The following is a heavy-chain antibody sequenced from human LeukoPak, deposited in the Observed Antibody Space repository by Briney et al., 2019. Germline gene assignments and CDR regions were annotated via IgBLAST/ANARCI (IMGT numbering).Heavy chain of an antibody. V-gene: IGHV1-2*02. Sequence: ASVKVSCKASGYTFTSYGISWVRQAPGQGLEWMGWINPNSGGTNYAQKFQGRVTMTRDTSISTAYMELSRLRSDDTAVYYCARELRRDKYWGQGTLVTVSS. CDR2: INPNSGGT. CDR1: GYTFTSYG. D-gene: IGHD2-21*02. J-gene: IGHJ4*02. CDR3: ARELRRDKY.